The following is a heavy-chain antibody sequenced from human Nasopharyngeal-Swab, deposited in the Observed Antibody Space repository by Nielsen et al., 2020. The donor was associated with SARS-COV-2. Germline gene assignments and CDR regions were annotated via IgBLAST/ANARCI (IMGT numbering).Heavy chain of an antibody. J-gene: IGHJ6*02. V-gene: IGHV5-51*01. CDR3: ARLNGGVAAAGYYYYYGMDV. CDR1: GYTFDSYW. Sequence: KVSCKASGYTFDSYWIGWVRQMPGKRLEWMGIIYPGESDTRYSPSFEGQVTISADRSISTAYLQWSSLKASDTAMYYCARLNGGVAAAGYYYYYGMDVWGQGTTVTVSS. CDR2: IYPGESDT. D-gene: IGHD6-13*01.